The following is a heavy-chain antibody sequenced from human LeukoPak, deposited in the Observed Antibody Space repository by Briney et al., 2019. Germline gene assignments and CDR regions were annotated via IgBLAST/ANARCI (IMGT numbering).Heavy chain of an antibody. CDR1: GLIFSSYA. V-gene: IGHV3-23*01. CDR2: ISGSGDST. Sequence: GGSLRLPCAASGLIFSSYAMTWVRQAPGKGLEWVSGISGSGDSTYYADSVKGRFTISRDNSKNTLYLQMNSLRAEDTAVYYCAKDSTKYYYDSSGYRDYWGQGTLVTVSS. D-gene: IGHD3-22*01. CDR3: AKDSTKYYYDSSGYRDY. J-gene: IGHJ4*02.